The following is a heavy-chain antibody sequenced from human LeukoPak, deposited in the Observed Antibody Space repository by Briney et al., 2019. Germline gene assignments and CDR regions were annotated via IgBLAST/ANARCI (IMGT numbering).Heavy chain of an antibody. CDR3: ARDKSGSSGWYSFFDY. CDR1: GYTFSGSY. Sequence: GASVKVSCKASGYTFSGSYIHWVRQAPGQGLEWMGRINPNSGDTNYAQKFQGRVTMTRDTSISTAYMELNRLRSDDTAVYYCARDKSGSSGWYSFFDYWGQGTLVTVSS. V-gene: IGHV1-2*06. CDR2: INPNSGDT. J-gene: IGHJ4*02. D-gene: IGHD6-19*01.